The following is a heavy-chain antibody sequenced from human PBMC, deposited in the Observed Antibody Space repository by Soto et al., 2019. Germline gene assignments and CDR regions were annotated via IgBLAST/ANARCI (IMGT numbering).Heavy chain of an antibody. D-gene: IGHD3-9*01. J-gene: IGHJ6*02. CDR1: GGSISSSSYY. Sequence: SETLSLTCTVSGGSISSSSYYWGWIRQPPGKGLEWIGSIYYSGSTYYNPSLKSRVTISVDTSKSQFSLKLSSVTAADTAVYYCARLLRYFDWLSQYGMDVWGQGTTVTVSS. CDR3: ARLLRYFDWLSQYGMDV. CDR2: IYYSGST. V-gene: IGHV4-39*01.